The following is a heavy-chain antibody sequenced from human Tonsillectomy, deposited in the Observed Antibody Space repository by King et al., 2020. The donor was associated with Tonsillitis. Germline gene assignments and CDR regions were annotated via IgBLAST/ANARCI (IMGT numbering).Heavy chain of an antibody. CDR1: GGSITGYY. CDR3: ASDEYYFALPDY. CDR2: MYTSGST. J-gene: IGHJ4*02. Sequence: HVQLQESGPGLVKPSETLSLTCTVSGGSITGYYWSWIRQPAGKGLEWIGLMYTSGSTNYNPSLKSRVTMSVDTSKNQFSLKLNSVTAADTAVYYCASDEYYFALPDYWGQGTLVTVSS. D-gene: IGHD2/OR15-2a*01. V-gene: IGHV4-4*07.